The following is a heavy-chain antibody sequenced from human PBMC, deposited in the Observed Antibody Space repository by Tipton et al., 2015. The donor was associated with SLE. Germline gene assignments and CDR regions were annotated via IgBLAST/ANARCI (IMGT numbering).Heavy chain of an antibody. Sequence: VQLVQSGAEVRKPGESLKISCKGSGYTFSSYWIGWVRQLPGKGLEWMAIIYPGDSDTRYSPSFQGQVTISADKSINTAYLQWSSLKASDTAIYYCARVGVSSPYFDSWGQGTLVTVSS. J-gene: IGHJ4*02. V-gene: IGHV5-51*03. CDR2: IYPGDSDT. D-gene: IGHD6-6*01. CDR3: ARVGVSSPYFDS. CDR1: GYTFSSYW.